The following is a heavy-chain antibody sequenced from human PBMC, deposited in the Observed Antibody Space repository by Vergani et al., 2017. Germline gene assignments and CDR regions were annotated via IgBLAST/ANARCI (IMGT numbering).Heavy chain of an antibody. CDR2: IIPIFGTA. J-gene: IGHJ4*02. CDR1: GGTFSSYA. V-gene: IGHV1-69*06. D-gene: IGHD3-22*01. CDR3: ARGIDYYDSSGSQPYEHFDY. Sequence: QVQLVQSGAEVKKPGSSVKVSCKASGGTFSSYAISWVRQAPGQGLEWMGGIIPIFGTANYAQKFQGRVTITADKSTSTAYMELSSLRSEDTAVYYCARGIDYYDSSGSQPYEHFDYWGQGTLVTVSS.